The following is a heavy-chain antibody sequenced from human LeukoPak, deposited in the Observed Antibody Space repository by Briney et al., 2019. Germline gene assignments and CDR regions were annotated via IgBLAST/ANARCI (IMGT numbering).Heavy chain of an antibody. CDR1: GGSISSGGYS. V-gene: IGHV4-30-2*01. CDR3: ARDLRGSFDY. CDR2: IYHSGST. D-gene: IGHD3-10*01. J-gene: IGHJ4*02. Sequence: SETLSLTCAVSGGSISSGGYSWSWIRQPPGKGLEWIGYIYHSGSTYYNPSLKSRVTISVDRSKNQFSLKLSSVTAADTAVYYCARDLRGSFDYWGQGTLVTVSS.